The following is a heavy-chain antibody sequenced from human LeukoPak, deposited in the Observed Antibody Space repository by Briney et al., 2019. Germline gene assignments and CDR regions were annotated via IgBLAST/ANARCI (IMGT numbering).Heavy chain of an antibody. CDR2: IYYSGST. CDR1: GGSISSYY. CDR3: ARGSEYDFWSGYSS. V-gene: IGHV4-59*08. D-gene: IGHD3-3*01. Sequence: SETLSLTCTVSGGSISSYYWSWIRQPPGKGLEWIGYIYYSGSTNYNPSLESRVTMSVDTSKNQFSLKLSSVTAADTAVYYCARGSEYDFWSGYSSWGQGTLVTVSS. J-gene: IGHJ5*02.